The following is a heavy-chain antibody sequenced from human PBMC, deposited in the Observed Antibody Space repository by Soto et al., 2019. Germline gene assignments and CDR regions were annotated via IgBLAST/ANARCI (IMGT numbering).Heavy chain of an antibody. J-gene: IGHJ6*02. V-gene: IGHV1-8*01. D-gene: IGHD4-4*01. CDR3: AREGRWYSNYESYYGMDV. CDR2: MNPNSGNT. Sequence: ASVKVSCKASGYTFTSYDINWVRQATGQGLEWMGWMNPNSGNTGYAQKFQGRATMTRNTSISTAYMELSSLRSEDTAVYYCAREGRWYSNYESYYGMDVWGQGTTVTVSS. CDR1: GYTFTSYD.